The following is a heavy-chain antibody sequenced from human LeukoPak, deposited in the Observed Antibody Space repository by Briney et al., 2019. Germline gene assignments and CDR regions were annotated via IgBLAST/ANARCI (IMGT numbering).Heavy chain of an antibody. CDR2: IYYSGST. J-gene: IGHJ4*02. V-gene: IGHV4-39*02. Sequence: PSETLSLTCTVSGGSISSSSYYWGWIRQPPGKGLEWIGSIYYSGSTYYNPSLKSRVTISVDTSKNQFSLKLSSVTAADTAVYYCAREWYDSGCLDYWGQGTLVTVSS. CDR3: AREWYDSGCLDY. D-gene: IGHD3-10*01. CDR1: GGSISSSSYY.